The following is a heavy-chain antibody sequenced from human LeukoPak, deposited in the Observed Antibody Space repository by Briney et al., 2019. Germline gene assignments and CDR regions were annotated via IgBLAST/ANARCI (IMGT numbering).Heavy chain of an antibody. J-gene: IGHJ6*03. V-gene: IGHV1-69*13. D-gene: IGHD3-10*01. CDR2: IIPIFGTA. CDR1: GYTFTSYA. CDR3: ARHRGNFGFGWGYYYMDV. Sequence: SVKVSFKASGYTFTSYAISWVRQAPGQGLEWMGGIIPIFGTANYAQKFQGRVTITADESTSTAYMELSSLRSEDTAVYYCARHRGNFGFGWGYYYMDVWGKGTTVTISS.